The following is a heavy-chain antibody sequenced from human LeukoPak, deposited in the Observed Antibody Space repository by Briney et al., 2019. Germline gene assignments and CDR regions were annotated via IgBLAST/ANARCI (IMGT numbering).Heavy chain of an antibody. D-gene: IGHD6-13*01. V-gene: IGHV1-18*01. Sequence: ASVKVSCKAFGYTFTSYGISWVRQAPGQGLEWMGWISAYNGNTNYAQKLQGRVTMTTDTSTSTAYMELRSLRSDDSAVYYWARGIIAAAGTGGWFDPWGQGTLVTVSS. CDR3: ARGIIAAAGTGGWFDP. CDR1: GYTFTSYG. CDR2: ISAYNGNT. J-gene: IGHJ5*02.